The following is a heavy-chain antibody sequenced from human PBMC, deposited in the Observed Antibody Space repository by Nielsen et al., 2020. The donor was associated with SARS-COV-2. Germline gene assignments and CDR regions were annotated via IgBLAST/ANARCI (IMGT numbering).Heavy chain of an antibody. CDR2: INHSGST. J-gene: IGHJ4*02. CDR3: ARCGRYSSSWFFY. D-gene: IGHD6-13*01. Sequence: SETLSLTCAVYGGSFSGYYWSWIRQPPGKGLEWIGEINHSGSTNYNPSLKSRVTISVDTSKNQFSLKLSSVTAADTAVYYCARCGRYSSSWFFYWGQGTLVTVSS. CDR1: GGSFSGYY. V-gene: IGHV4-34*01.